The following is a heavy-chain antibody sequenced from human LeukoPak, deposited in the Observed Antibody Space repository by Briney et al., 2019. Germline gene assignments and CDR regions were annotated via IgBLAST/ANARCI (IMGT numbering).Heavy chain of an antibody. CDR1: GGSFSGYY. CDR3: ARGLSSPYYYPKVYFDY. Sequence: PSETLSLTCAVYGGSFSGYYWSWIRQPPGKGLEWIGEINHSGSTNYNPSLKSRVTISVDTSKNQFSLKLSSVTATDTAVCYCARGLSSPYYYPKVYFDYWGQGTLVTVSS. V-gene: IGHV4-34*01. CDR2: INHSGST. J-gene: IGHJ4*02. D-gene: IGHD3-22*01.